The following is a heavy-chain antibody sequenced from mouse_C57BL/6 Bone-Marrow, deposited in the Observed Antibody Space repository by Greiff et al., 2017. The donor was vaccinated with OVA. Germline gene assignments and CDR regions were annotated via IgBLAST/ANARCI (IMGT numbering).Heavy chain of an antibody. CDR1: GFSLTSYG. D-gene: IGHD2-4*01. V-gene: IGHV2-2*01. CDR3: ARNSDYDGGYYFDY. J-gene: IGHJ2*01. Sequence: QVQLKESGPGLVQPSQSLSITCTVSGFSLTSYGVHWVRQSPGKGLEWLGVIWSGGSTDYNAAFISRLSISKDNSKSQVFFKMNSLQADDTAIYYCARNSDYDGGYYFDYWGQGTTLTVSS. CDR2: IWSGGST.